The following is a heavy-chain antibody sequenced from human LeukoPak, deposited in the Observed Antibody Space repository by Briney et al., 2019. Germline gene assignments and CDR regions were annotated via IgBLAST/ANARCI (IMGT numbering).Heavy chain of an antibody. CDR2: IWYDGSNK. CDR3: ARGSGSSQYYFDY. J-gene: IGHJ4*02. Sequence: PGRSLRLSCAASGFTFSSYGMHWVRQAPGKGLEWVXVIWYDGSNKYYADSVKGRFTISRDNSKNTLYLQMNSLRAEDTAVYYCARGSGSSQYYFDYWGQGTLVTVSS. D-gene: IGHD3-10*01. CDR1: GFTFSSYG. V-gene: IGHV3-33*01.